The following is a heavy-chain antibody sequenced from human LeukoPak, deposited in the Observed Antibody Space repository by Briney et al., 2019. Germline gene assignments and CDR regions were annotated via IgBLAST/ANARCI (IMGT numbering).Heavy chain of an antibody. CDR2: ISSSSSTI. J-gene: IGHJ4*02. V-gene: IGHV3-48*01. CDR1: GFTFSSYS. CDR3: ARDGRYQPFDY. D-gene: IGHD2-2*01. Sequence: GGSLRLSCAASGFTFSSYSMNWVRQAPGKGLEWVSYISSSSSTIYYADSVKGRFTISRDNAKNSLYLQMNSLRAEDTAVYYCARDGRYQPFDYWGQGTLVTVSS.